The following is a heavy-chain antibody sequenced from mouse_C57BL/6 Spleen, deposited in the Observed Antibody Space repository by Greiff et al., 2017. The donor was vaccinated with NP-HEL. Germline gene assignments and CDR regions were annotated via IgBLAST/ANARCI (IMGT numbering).Heavy chain of an antibody. CDR1: GFTFSSYG. J-gene: IGHJ4*01. CDR2: ISSGGSYT. Sequence: EVKLVESGGDLVKPGGSLKLSCAASGFTFSSYGMSWVRQTPDKRLEWVATISSGGSYTYYPDSVKGRFTISRDNAKNTLYLQMSSLKSEDTAMYYWARQAGYYAMDYWGQGTSVTVSS. CDR3: ARQAGYYAMDY. V-gene: IGHV5-6*01.